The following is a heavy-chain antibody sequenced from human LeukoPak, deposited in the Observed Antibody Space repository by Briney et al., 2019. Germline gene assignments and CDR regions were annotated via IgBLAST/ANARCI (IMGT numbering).Heavy chain of an antibody. D-gene: IGHD3-10*01. Sequence: SETLSLTCAVYGGSFSSYYWNWIRQPPGKGLEWIGYIYYSGSTKYNPSLKSRVTISVDTSKNQFSLKLSSVTAADTAVYYCARGGYYFDYWGQGSLVTVSS. CDR2: IYYSGST. J-gene: IGHJ4*02. V-gene: IGHV4-59*01. CDR3: ARGGYYFDY. CDR1: GGSFSSYY.